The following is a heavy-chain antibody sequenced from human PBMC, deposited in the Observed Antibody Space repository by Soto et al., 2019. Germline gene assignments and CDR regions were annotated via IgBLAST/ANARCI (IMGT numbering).Heavy chain of an antibody. CDR2: MNPNSGNT. V-gene: IGHV1-8*01. J-gene: IGHJ6*03. Sequence: ASVKVSCKASGYTFTSYDINWVRQATGQGLEWMGWMNPNSGNTGYAQKFQGRVTMTRNTSISTAYMELSSLRSEDTAVYYCARGGDYDFWSGYYSVSRYYMDVWGKGTTVTVS. CDR3: ARGGDYDFWSGYYSVSRYYMDV. CDR1: GYTFTSYD. D-gene: IGHD3-3*01.